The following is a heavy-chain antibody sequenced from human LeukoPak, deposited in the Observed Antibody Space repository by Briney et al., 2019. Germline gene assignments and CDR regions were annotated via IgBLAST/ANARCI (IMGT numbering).Heavy chain of an antibody. CDR3: VRRDTGWNYFDY. CDR2: IYYTGKI. V-gene: IGHV4-59*08. J-gene: IGHJ4*02. CDR1: GGSINSHY. D-gene: IGHD6-19*01. Sequence: SETLSLTCAVSGGSINSHYWGWIRQPPGKGLQWIGDIYYTGKINYNPSLKSRVTIALDTSKDHLSLNLTSVLAADTAIYYCVRRDTGWNYFDYWGQGILVTVSS.